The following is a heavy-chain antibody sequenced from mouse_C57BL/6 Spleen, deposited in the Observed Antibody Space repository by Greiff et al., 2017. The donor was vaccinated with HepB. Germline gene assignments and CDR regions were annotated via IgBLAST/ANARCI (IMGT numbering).Heavy chain of an antibody. V-gene: IGHV3-6*01. CDR1: GYSITSGYY. J-gene: IGHJ4*01. D-gene: IGHD2-4*01. CDR2: ISYDGSN. Sequence: EVKLQESGPGLVKPSQSLSLTCSVTGYSITSGYYWNWIRQFPGNKLEWMGYISYDGSNNYNPSLKNRISITRDTSKNQFFLKLNSVTTEDTATYYCARGDYDEGGYAMDYWGQGTSVTVSS. CDR3: ARGDYDEGGYAMDY.